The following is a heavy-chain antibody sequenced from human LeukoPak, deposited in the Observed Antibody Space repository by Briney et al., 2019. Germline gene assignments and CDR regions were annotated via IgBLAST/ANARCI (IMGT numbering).Heavy chain of an antibody. CDR2: IYPGDSDT. Sequence: GASLKISCKGSGSRFTSYWIGWVRQLPVKGLEWMGIIYPGDSDTRYSPSFQGQVTISADKSISTAYLQWSSLKASDTAMYYCARQSDIAAAGTYWGQGTLVTVSS. V-gene: IGHV5-51*01. J-gene: IGHJ4*02. CDR1: GSRFTSYW. D-gene: IGHD6-13*01. CDR3: ARQSDIAAAGTY.